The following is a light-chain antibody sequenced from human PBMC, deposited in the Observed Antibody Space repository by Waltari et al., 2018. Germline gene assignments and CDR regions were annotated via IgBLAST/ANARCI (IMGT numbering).Light chain of an antibody. CDR3: QQYNSYPGWT. CDR2: KAS. V-gene: IGKV1-5*03. J-gene: IGKJ1*01. Sequence: DIQMTQSPSTLSASVGDRVTLTCRASQSISSWLAWYQQKPGKAPKLLISKASTLESGVPSRFSGIGSGTEFSLTISSLQPDDFATYFCQQYNSYPGWTFGQGTKVEMK. CDR1: QSISSW.